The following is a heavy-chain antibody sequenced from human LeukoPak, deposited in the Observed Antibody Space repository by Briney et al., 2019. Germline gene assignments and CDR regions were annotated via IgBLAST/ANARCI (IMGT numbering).Heavy chain of an antibody. Sequence: PSETLSLTCAVYGGSFSGYYWSWIRQPPGKGLEWIGEINHSGSTNYNPSLKSRVTISVDTSKNQFSLKLSSVTAADTAVYYCATAYSGSDYNWFDPWGQGTLVTVSS. V-gene: IGHV4-34*01. CDR2: INHSGST. D-gene: IGHD1-26*01. J-gene: IGHJ5*02. CDR1: GGSFSGYY. CDR3: ATAYSGSDYNWFDP.